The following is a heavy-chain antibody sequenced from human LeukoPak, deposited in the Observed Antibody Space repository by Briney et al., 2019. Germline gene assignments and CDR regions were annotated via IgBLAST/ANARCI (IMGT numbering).Heavy chain of an antibody. D-gene: IGHD3-22*01. V-gene: IGHV3-30-3*01. Sequence: QPGRSLRLSCAASGFTFSSYAMHWVRQAPGKGLEWVAVISYDGSNKYYADSVKGRFTISRDNSKNTLYLQMNSLRAEDTAVYYCARECYDSSGYRRVIVCWFDPWGQGTLVTVSS. J-gene: IGHJ5*02. CDR2: ISYDGSNK. CDR1: GFTFSSYA. CDR3: ARECYDSSGYRRVIVCWFDP.